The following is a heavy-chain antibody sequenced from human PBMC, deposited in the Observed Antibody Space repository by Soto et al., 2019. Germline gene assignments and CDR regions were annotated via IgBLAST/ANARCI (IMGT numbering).Heavy chain of an antibody. J-gene: IGHJ6*04. D-gene: IGHD6-13*01. CDR1: GGTFSSYA. Sequence: ASVTVSCKASGGTFSSYAISWVRQAPGQGLEWMGGIIPIFGTANYAQKFQGRVTITADESTSTAYMELSSLRSEDTAVYYCARVTSSSGGYYYYYYGMDVWGKGNTVTVSS. V-gene: IGHV1-69*13. CDR3: ARVTSSSGGYYYYYYGMDV. CDR2: IIPIFGTA.